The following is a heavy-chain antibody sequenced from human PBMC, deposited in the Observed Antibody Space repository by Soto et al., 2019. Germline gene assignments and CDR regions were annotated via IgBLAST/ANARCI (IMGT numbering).Heavy chain of an antibody. CDR2: IIPIFGTT. D-gene: IGHD1-26*01. V-gene: IGHV1-69*06. CDR3: ARGTRSGSYYYYGLDV. J-gene: IGHJ6*02. Sequence: QVQLVQSGADVKKPGSSVKVSCKASGGTFSSYAISWVRQAPGQGLEWMVGIIPIFGTTNYARRFQGRVTITADKSTSTAYMELRSLRSEDTAVYYCARGTRSGSYYYYGLDVWGQGTTVTVSS. CDR1: GGTFSSYA.